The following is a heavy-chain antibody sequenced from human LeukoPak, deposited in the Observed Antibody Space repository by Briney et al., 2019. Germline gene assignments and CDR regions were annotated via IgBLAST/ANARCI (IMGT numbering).Heavy chain of an antibody. J-gene: IGHJ5*02. Sequence: ASVKVSCKASGYTFTGYYMHWVRQAPGQGLEWMGWINPNSGGTNYAQKFQGRVTMTRDTSISTAYMELSRLRSDDTAVYYCARGDYYGSGSYSANWFDPWGQGTLVTVSS. CDR3: ARGDYYGSGSYSANWFDP. CDR2: INPNSGGT. V-gene: IGHV1-2*02. CDR1: GYTFTGYY. D-gene: IGHD3-10*01.